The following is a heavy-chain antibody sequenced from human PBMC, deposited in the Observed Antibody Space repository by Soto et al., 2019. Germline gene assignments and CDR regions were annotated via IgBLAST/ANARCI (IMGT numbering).Heavy chain of an antibody. J-gene: IGHJ4*02. Sequence: EVQLLESGGGLIQPGGSLRLSCAASGVTFSSYAMSCVRQVPGKGVAWGSGISGTGNSTYYADPVKGRFFISRDCSKNTVYLQMNSLRAEYTAIYYCAKDAGQQWRFDYWGQGALVTVSS. CDR1: GVTFSSYA. D-gene: IGHD6-19*01. CDR2: ISGTGNST. CDR3: AKDAGQQWRFDY. V-gene: IGHV3-23*01.